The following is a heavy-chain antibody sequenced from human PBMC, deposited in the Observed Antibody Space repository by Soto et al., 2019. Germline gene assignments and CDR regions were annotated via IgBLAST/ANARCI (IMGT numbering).Heavy chain of an antibody. CDR3: GRDQSSGWYQGWFDR. CDR1: GYTFTSYG. J-gene: IGHJ5*02. D-gene: IGHD6-19*01. CDR2: ISAYNGNT. V-gene: IGHV1-18*01. Sequence: ASVKVSCKASGYTFTSYGISWVRQAPGQGLEWMGWISAYNGNTNYAQKLQGRVTMTTDTSTSTAYMELRSLRSDDTAVYYCGRDQSSGWYQGWFDRWGQGTLITVSS.